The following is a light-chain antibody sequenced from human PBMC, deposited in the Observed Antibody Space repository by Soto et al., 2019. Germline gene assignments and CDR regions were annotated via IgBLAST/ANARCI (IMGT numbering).Light chain of an antibody. CDR3: QQYGSLPPWT. J-gene: IGKJ1*01. V-gene: IGKV3-20*01. CDR1: QSVSSSY. Sequence: EIVLTQSPGTLSLSPGERATLSCRASQSVSSSYLAWYQQKPGQAPRLLIYGASSRATGITDRFSGSGSGTDFTLTISRMEQEDVVVYYCQQYGSLPPWTFGQGTKVEIK. CDR2: GAS.